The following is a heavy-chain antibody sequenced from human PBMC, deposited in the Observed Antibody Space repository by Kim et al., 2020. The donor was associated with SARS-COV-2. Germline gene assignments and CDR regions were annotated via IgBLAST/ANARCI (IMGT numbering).Heavy chain of an antibody. D-gene: IGHD2-2*01. V-gene: IGHV4-59*08. Sequence: SETLSLPCTVSGGSISSYYWSWIRQPPGKGLEWIGYIYYSGSTNYNPSLKSRVTISVDTSKNQFSLKLSSVTAADTAVYYCARHDCSSTSCYHRNYYYYGMDVGGQGTTVTVSS. CDR3: ARHDCSSTSCYHRNYYYYGMDV. CDR2: IYYSGST. J-gene: IGHJ6*02. CDR1: GGSISSYY.